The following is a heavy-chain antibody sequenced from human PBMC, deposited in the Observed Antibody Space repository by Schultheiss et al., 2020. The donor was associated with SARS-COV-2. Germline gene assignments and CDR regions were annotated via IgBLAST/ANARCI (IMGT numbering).Heavy chain of an antibody. CDR2: ISAGNGNT. Sequence: ASVKVSCKASGYTFTSYGISWVRQAPGQGLEWMGWISAGNGNTKYSQKFQGRVTITRDTSASTAYMELSSLRSEDTAVYYCARELAVAAYGMDVWGQGSTVTVSS. V-gene: IGHV1-18*04. D-gene: IGHD6-19*01. J-gene: IGHJ6*02. CDR1: GYTFTSYG. CDR3: ARELAVAAYGMDV.